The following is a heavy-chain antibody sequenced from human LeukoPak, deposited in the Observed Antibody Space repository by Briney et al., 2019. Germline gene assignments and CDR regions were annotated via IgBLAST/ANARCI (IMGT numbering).Heavy chain of an antibody. V-gene: IGHV3-30*18. CDR2: ISYDGSNK. CDR1: GFTFSSYG. D-gene: IGHD2-15*01. Sequence: PGGSLRLSCAASGFTFSSYGMHWVRQAPGKGLEWVAVISYDGSNKYYADSVKGRFTISRDNSKNTLYLQMNSLRAEDTAVYYCANLGYCSGGSCNRGNDAFDIWGQGTMVTVSS. J-gene: IGHJ3*02. CDR3: ANLGYCSGGSCNRGNDAFDI.